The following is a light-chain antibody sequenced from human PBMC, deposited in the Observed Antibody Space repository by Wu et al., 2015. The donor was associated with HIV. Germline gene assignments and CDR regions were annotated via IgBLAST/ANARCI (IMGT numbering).Light chain of an antibody. CDR2: GTS. CDR1: QNIGHF. V-gene: IGKV1-39*01. Sequence: DIQMTQSPSSLSASVGDRVTITCRASQNIGHFLNWYQQKPGKAPELLIYGTSSLESGVSSRFSGNGSGTNFTLTISSLQPEDSATYYCQQSYSTPYIFGQGTKV. CDR3: QQSYSTPYI. J-gene: IGKJ2*01.